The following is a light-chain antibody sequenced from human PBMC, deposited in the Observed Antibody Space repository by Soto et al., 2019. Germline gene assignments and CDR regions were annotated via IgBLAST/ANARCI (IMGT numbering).Light chain of an antibody. CDR3: QQYNNWPPGT. CDR2: GAS. J-gene: IGKJ1*01. Sequence: ETVMTQSPATLSVSPGERATLSCRASQSVSSNVAWYQQKPGQAPRLLIYGASTRATGIPARFSGSGSGTEFTLTISSVQSEDFVIYYCQQYNNWPPGTFGQGTKVEIK. V-gene: IGKV3-15*01. CDR1: QSVSSN.